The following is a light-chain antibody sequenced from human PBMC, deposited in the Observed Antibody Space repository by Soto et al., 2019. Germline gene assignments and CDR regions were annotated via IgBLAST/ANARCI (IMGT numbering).Light chain of an antibody. Sequence: QSALTQPPSASGSPGQSVTISCTGTSSDVGGYNFFSWYQHHPGKAPKLIIYEVNKRPSGVPNRFSGSKSGNTASLTFSGLQAVDEADYYCNSYAGSNIYVFGTGTKLTVL. CDR1: SSDVGGYNF. CDR3: NSYAGSNIYV. CDR2: EVN. V-gene: IGLV2-8*01. J-gene: IGLJ1*01.